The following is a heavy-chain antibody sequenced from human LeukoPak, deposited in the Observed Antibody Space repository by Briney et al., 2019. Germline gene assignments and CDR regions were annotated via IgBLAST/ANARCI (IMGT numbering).Heavy chain of an antibody. D-gene: IGHD1-1*01. J-gene: IGHJ5*02. CDR2: INPSGGST. V-gene: IGHV1-46*01. Sequence: ASVKVSCKASGYTFTSYYMHWVRQAPGQGLEWMGIINPSGGSTSYAQKFQGRVTMTRDTSTSTVYMELSSLRSEDTAVYYCARGGISRDGHDNNWFDPWGQGTLVTVSP. CDR3: ARGGISRDGHDNNWFDP. CDR1: GYTFTSYY.